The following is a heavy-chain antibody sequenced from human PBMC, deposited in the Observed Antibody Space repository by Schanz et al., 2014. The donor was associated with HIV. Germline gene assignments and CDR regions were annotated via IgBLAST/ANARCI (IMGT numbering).Heavy chain of an antibody. J-gene: IGHJ5*02. CDR1: GFTFSRYW. Sequence: VQLVESGGGLVQPGGSLRLSCAASGFTFSRYWMNWVRQAPGKGLEWVAVIWYDGTNKYYADSVKGRFTISRDNSKNTLYLQLNSLRAEDTAMYYCARGRVFGGATTRWFDPWGQGTLVTVSS. D-gene: IGHD1-26*01. CDR3: ARGRVFGGATTRWFDP. V-gene: IGHV3-33*08. CDR2: IWYDGTNK.